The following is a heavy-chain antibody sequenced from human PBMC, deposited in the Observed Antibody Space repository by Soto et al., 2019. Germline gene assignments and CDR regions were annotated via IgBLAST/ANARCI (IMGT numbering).Heavy chain of an antibody. CDR1: GGSFSGYY. J-gene: IGHJ6*02. V-gene: IGHV4-34*01. Sequence: SETLSLTCAVYGGSFSGYYWSWIRQPPGKGLEWIGEINHSGSTNYNPSLKSRVTISVDTSKNQFSLKLSSVTAADTAVYYCARARAVAGSGGYYYYGMDVWRQGTTVTV. D-gene: IGHD6-19*01. CDR3: ARARAVAGSGGYYYYGMDV. CDR2: INHSGST.